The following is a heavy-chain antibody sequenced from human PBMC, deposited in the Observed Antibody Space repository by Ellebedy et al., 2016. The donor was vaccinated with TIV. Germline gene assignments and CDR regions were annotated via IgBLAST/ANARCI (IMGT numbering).Heavy chain of an antibody. J-gene: IGHJ5*02. CDR1: GYTFTSYG. V-gene: IGHV1-18*04. Sequence: ASVKVSCKASGYTFTSYGISWVRQAPGQGLEWMGWISAYNGNTNYAQKLQGRVTMTTDTSTSTAYMELRSLRSDDTAVYYCARVPNYSGSGSFYVESWGQGTLVTVSS. CDR2: ISAYNGNT. CDR3: ARVPNYSGSGSFYVES. D-gene: IGHD3-10*01.